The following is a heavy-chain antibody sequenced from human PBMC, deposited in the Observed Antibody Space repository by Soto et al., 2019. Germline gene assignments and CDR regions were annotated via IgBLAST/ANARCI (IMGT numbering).Heavy chain of an antibody. CDR3: ARVERGTATTVVDAFDI. D-gene: IGHD1-1*01. V-gene: IGHV4-34*01. CDR1: GGFVSSGNYY. J-gene: IGHJ3*02. CDR2: MSHSGGT. Sequence: QEQLQQWGAGLLKPSETLSLTCAVYGGFVSSGNYYWSWIRQPPGKGLEWIGEMSHSGGTNFNPSLKSRATISVDTSKNQFSLKTSSVTAADTALYYCARVERGTATTVVDAFDIWGPGTMVTVSS.